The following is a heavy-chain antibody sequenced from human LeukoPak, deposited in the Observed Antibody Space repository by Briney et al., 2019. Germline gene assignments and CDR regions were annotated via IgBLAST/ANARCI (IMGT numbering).Heavy chain of an antibody. Sequence: ASVKVSCKASGYTFTSYDINWVRQAPGQGLEWMGWMNPNSGNTGYAQKFQGRVTMTRNTSISTAYMELSSLRSEDTAVYYCARGPVRILWFRESLYYFDYWGQGTLVTVSS. CDR2: MNPNSGNT. D-gene: IGHD3-10*01. V-gene: IGHV1-8*01. CDR3: ARGPVRILWFRESLYYFDY. J-gene: IGHJ4*02. CDR1: GYTFTSYD.